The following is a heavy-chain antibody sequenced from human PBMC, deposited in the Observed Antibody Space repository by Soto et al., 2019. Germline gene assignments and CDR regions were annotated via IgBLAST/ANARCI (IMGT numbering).Heavy chain of an antibody. J-gene: IGHJ5*02. CDR1: GGSISSGGYS. CDR3: ARDQLEGNWFDP. CDR2: IYHSRST. Sequence: QLQLQESGTGLVRPSQTLSLTCAVSGGSISSGGYSWNWIRQPPGKVLEWIGYIYHSRSTIYNPSLKSRVTISVDKSKNQFALKLTSVTAADTAVYYCARDQLEGNWFDPWGKVNLVTVSS. D-gene: IGHD1-1*01. V-gene: IGHV4-30-2*01.